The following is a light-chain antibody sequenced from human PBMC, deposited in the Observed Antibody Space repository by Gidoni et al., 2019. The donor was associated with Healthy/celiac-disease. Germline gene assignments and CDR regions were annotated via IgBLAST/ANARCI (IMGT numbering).Light chain of an antibody. V-gene: IGKV3-15*01. CDR2: GAS. Sequence: EIVMTQSPATLSVSPGERATLSCRASQSVSSNLAWYQQKPGQAPRLLIYGASTSATGIPARFSGSGCGAEFTLTISSLQSEGFAVYCCQQYNNWPPTLGQGTKVEIK. CDR1: QSVSSN. CDR3: QQYNNWPPT. J-gene: IGKJ1*01.